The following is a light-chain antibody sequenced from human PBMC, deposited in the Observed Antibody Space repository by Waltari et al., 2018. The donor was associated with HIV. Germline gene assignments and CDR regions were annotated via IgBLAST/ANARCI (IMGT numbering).Light chain of an antibody. J-gene: IGLJ3*02. V-gene: IGLV1-44*01. CDR3: AAWDDSLNGGV. Sequence: QSVLTQPPSASGTPGQGVTISCSGSTSNIGVNTVNWYQQVPGTAPKLLIHSNSQRPSGVPERFSGSKSGTSASLTISGLQSEDEADYYCAAWDDSLNGGVFGGGTKLAVL. CDR1: TSNIGVNT. CDR2: SNS.